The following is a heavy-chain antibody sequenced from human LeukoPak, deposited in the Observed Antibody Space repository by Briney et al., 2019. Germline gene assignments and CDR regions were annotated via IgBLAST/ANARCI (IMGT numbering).Heavy chain of an antibody. J-gene: IGHJ4*02. CDR3: ARGGLRLSGGGFDY. CDR2: INPNSGGT. D-gene: IGHD2-15*01. CDR1: GYTFTGYY. Sequence: GASVKVSCKASGYTFTGYYMHWVRQAPGQGLEWMGWINPNSGGTNYAQKFQGRVTMTRDTSISKAYMELSRLRSDDTAVYYCARGGLRLSGGGFDYWGQGTLVTVSS. V-gene: IGHV1-2*02.